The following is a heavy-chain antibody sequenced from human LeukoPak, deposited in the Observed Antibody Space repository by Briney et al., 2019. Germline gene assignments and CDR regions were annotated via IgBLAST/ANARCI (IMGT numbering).Heavy chain of an antibody. Sequence: SGTLSLTCAVSGGSISSSNWWSWVRQPPGKGLEWIGEIYHSGSTNYNPSLKSRVTISVDTSKNQFSLKLSSVTAADTAVYYCARDGAGGAFDIWGQGTMVTVSS. CDR2: IYHSGST. D-gene: IGHD1-26*01. CDR3: ARDGAGGAFDI. V-gene: IGHV4-4*02. CDR1: GGSISSSNW. J-gene: IGHJ3*02.